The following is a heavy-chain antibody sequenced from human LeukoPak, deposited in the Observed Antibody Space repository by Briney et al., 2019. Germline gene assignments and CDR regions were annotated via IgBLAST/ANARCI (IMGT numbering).Heavy chain of an antibody. Sequence: GGSLRLSCAASGFTVSSNYMSWVRQAPGKGLEWVSVIYSGGSTYYADSVKGRFTISRDNSKNTLYLQMNSLRAEDTAVYYCAKDRRAASPGREGMDYWGQGTLVTVSS. CDR1: GFTVSSNY. D-gene: IGHD6-13*01. V-gene: IGHV3-53*05. J-gene: IGHJ4*02. CDR2: IYSGGST. CDR3: AKDRRAASPGREGMDY.